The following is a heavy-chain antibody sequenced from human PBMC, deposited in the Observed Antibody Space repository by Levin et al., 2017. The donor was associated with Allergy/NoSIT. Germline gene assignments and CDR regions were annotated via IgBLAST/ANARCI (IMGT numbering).Heavy chain of an antibody. J-gene: IGHJ4*02. CDR2: IYPGDSDT. CDR3: ARQTSLIGALNY. V-gene: IGHV5-51*01. Sequence: GESLKISCKGSGYNFPNYWIVWVRQMPGKGLEWVGLIYPGDSDTRYSPSFHGQVTISADKSINTAYLQWSSLKASDTAMFYCARQTSLIGALNYWGQGTLVTVSS. CDR1: GYNFPNYW. D-gene: IGHD3-22*01.